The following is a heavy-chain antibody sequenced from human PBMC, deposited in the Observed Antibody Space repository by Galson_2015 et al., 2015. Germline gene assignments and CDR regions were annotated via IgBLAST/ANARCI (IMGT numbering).Heavy chain of an antibody. D-gene: IGHD1-26*01. Sequence: SLRLSCAASGFTFSSYAMHWVRQAPGKGLEWMAVISYDGSNKYYADSVKGRFTISRDNSKNTLYLQMNSLRAEDTAVYYCARELLQLYYYYGMDVWGQGTTVTVSS. V-gene: IGHV3-30-3*01. CDR1: GFTFSSYA. CDR2: ISYDGSNK. J-gene: IGHJ6*02. CDR3: ARELLQLYYYYGMDV.